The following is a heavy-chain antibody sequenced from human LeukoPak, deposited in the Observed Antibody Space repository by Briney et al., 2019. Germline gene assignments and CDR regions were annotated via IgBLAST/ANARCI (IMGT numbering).Heavy chain of an antibody. V-gene: IGHV3-7*01. J-gene: IGHJ5*02. D-gene: IGHD1-7*01. Sequence: GGSLRLSCAASGFTFSSYWMRWVRQARGKGVEGVANINQDGSYKYYVDSVKGRFTISRDNAKNSLYLQMNSLRAEDTAVYYCASQARVTGTFWFDHWGQGTLVTVSS. CDR3: ASQARVTGTFWFDH. CDR2: INQDGSYK. CDR1: GFTFSSYW.